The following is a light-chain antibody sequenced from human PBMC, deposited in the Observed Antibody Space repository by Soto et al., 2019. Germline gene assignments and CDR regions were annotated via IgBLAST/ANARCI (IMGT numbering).Light chain of an antibody. CDR1: SGDVGGYNY. CDR3: SSYTSSSTWVV. J-gene: IGLJ2*01. CDR2: DVS. Sequence: QSVLTQPASVSGSPGQSITISCTGTSGDVGGYNYVSWYQQHPGKAPKLMIYDVSNRPSGVSNRFSGSKSGNTASLTISGLQAEDEADYYCSSYTSSSTWVVFGGGTKLTVL. V-gene: IGLV2-14*01.